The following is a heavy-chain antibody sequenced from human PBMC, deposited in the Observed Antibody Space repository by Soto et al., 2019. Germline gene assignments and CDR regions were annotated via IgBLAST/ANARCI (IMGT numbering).Heavy chain of an antibody. Sequence: GGSLRLSCATSGFILSDCAMNWVRQAPGKGLEWVSYISSSSSVIDYADSVKGRFTVSRDNARNSLYRQMNSLRAEDTAVYYCARDLSWGSNWYYYMDVWGKGTTVTVSS. CDR3: ARDLSWGSNWYYYMDV. J-gene: IGHJ6*03. D-gene: IGHD7-27*01. V-gene: IGHV3-48*01. CDR2: ISSSSSVI. CDR1: GFILSDCA.